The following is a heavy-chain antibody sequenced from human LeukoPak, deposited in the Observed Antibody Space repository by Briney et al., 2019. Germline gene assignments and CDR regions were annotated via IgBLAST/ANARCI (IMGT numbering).Heavy chain of an antibody. CDR2: IYHSGST. D-gene: IGHD3-22*01. CDR1: GGSISSGGYS. J-gene: IGHJ5*02. CDR3: ARDHSSGYYNWFDR. V-gene: IGHV4-30-2*01. Sequence: SETLSLTCAVSGGSISSGGYSWSWVRQPRGEGLEWIGYIYHSGSTYYNPSLKSRVTISVDRSKNQFSLKLSSVTAADTAVYYCARDHSSGYYNWFDRWGQGTLVTVSS.